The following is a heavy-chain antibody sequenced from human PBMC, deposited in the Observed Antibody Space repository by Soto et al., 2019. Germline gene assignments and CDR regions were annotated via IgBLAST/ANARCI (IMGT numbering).Heavy chain of an antibody. D-gene: IGHD2-2*01. CDR2: INGGTGDT. J-gene: IGHJ6*02. V-gene: IGHV1-3*01. CDR3: ARDRAPYCSGSSCHLDYYPYYGMDV. CDR1: GYPFQNYP. Sequence: GASVKVSCKASGYPFQNYPIHWVRQAPGQRPEWMGWINGGTGDTRSSQRFQDRVTMTRDTSASTAYMELSSLRSEDTAVYFCARDRAPYCSGSSCHLDYYPYYGMDVWGQGTTVTVSS.